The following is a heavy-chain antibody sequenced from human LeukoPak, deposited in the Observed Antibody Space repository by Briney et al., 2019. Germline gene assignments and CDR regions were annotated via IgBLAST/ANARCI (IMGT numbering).Heavy chain of an antibody. CDR2: IIPIFGTA. Sequence: ASVKVSCKASGGTFSSYAISWVRQAPGQGLEWMGGIIPIFGTANYAQKFQGRVTITTDESTSTAYMELSSLRSEDTAVYYCARHCSGGSCYPLNWFDPWGQGTLVTVSS. V-gene: IGHV1-69*05. J-gene: IGHJ5*02. CDR1: GGTFSSYA. CDR3: ARHCSGGSCYPLNWFDP. D-gene: IGHD2-15*01.